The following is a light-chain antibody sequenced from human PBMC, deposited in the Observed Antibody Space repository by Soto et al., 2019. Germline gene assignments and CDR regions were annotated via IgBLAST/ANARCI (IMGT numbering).Light chain of an antibody. J-gene: IGKJ2*01. Sequence: EIVMTQSPAPLSVSPGGRATLSCRASQSVSSYLAWYQQRPGQPPRLLIYRASTRATGIPARFSGSGSGTEFSLNISSLQSEDVAVYYCQQYSTWPPRYTFGRGTKLEI. V-gene: IGKV3-15*01. CDR2: RAS. CDR1: QSVSSY. CDR3: QQYSTWPPRYT.